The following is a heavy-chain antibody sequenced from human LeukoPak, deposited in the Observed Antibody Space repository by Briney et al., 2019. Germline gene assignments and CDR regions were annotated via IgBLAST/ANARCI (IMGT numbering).Heavy chain of an antibody. CDR3: VRMFSYNNYAGIDY. CDR1: ADSISSSSYS. J-gene: IGHJ4*02. D-gene: IGHD4-4*01. CDR2: ISSSGST. V-gene: IGHV4-39*01. Sequence: SESLSLTCTVSADSISSSSYSWGWVRQPPGKGLECIGNISSSGSTSYNPSLRSRVTISVDTSKNQFSLKLSSVTAADTAVYYCVRMFSYNNYAGIDYWGQGTLVTVSS.